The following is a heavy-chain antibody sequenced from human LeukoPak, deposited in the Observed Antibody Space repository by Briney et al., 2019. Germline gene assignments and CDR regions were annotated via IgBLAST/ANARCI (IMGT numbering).Heavy chain of an antibody. CDR2: ISGTGGAT. CDR3: VKDPRDTYGTNWFVS. D-gene: IGHD2-21*01. J-gene: IGHJ5*01. V-gene: IGHV3-23*01. CDR1: GFSFGNYA. Sequence: GGSLRLSCVASGFSFGNYAMSWVRQAPGKGLQWVSQISGTGGATWYAGFARDRFTISRDNSKKTLYLQMSGLRVEDRAMYYCVKDPRDTYGTNWFVSWGQGTLLIVSS.